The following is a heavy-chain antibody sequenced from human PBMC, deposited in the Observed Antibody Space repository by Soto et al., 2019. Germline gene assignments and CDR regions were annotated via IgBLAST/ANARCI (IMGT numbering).Heavy chain of an antibody. CDR2: ISAYNGNT. J-gene: IGHJ6*04. CDR1: GYTFTSYG. CDR3: ASGVIVVVPAAIYYYGRDV. V-gene: IGHV1-18*04. D-gene: IGHD2-2*01. Sequence: AAVKVSCKASGYTFTSYGISWVRQAPGQGLEWMGWISAYNGNTNYAQKLQGRVTMTTDTSTSTAYMELRSLRSDDTAVYYCASGVIVVVPAAIYYYGRDVWGKGTTVSVAS.